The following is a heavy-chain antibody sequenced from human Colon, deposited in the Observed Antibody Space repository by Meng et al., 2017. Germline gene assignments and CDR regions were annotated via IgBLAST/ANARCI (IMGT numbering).Heavy chain of an antibody. CDR3: ARCQLANRGWFDS. CDR2: INPNGGAT. D-gene: IGHD2/OR15-2a*01. J-gene: IGHJ5*01. V-gene: IGHV1-46*01. CDR1: GYTFSNYY. Sequence: QVQLVQSGAEVKKPGASVKVSCKASGYTFSNYYIHWVRQAPGQGLEWVGIINPNGGATSYAQKFRGGVTMTRDSSTSTVYMELSSLRSEDTAVYFCARCQLANRGWFDSWGQGTLVTVSS.